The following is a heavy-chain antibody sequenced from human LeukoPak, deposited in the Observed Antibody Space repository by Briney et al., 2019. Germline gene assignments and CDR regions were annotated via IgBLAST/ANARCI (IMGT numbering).Heavy chain of an antibody. CDR3: ASHYGDSYFGF. D-gene: IGHD4-17*01. CDR2: IYYSGST. V-gene: IGHV4-59*01. CDR1: GGSISSYY. J-gene: IGHJ4*02. Sequence: PSETLSLTCTVSGGSISSYYWSWIRQPPGKGLEWIGYIYYSGSTNYNPSLKSRVTISVDTSKNQFSLKLSSVTAADTAVYYCASHYGDSYFGFWGQGTLVTVSS.